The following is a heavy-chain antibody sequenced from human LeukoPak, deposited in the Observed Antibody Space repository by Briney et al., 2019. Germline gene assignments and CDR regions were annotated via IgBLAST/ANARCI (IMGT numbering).Heavy chain of an antibody. D-gene: IGHD2-15*01. J-gene: IGHJ4*02. V-gene: IGHV5-51*01. CDR1: GYSFTSYW. Sequence: GGSLKISCKGSGYSFTSYWIVWVRQMPGKGLEWMRIIYPGDSDTRYSPSFQGQVTISADKSISTAYLQWSSLKASDTATYYCASGSVAYCSGGSCYSGGDYWGQGTLVTVSS. CDR2: IYPGDSDT. CDR3: ASGSVAYCSGGSCYSGGDY.